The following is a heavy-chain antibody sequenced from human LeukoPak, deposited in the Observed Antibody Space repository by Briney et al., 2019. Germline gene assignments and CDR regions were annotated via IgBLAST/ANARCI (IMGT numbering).Heavy chain of an antibody. CDR3: AKRLRWQTGSAFDI. V-gene: IGHV3-48*02. CDR1: GFTFSSYS. D-gene: IGHD4-23*01. Sequence: GGSLRLSCAASGFTFSSYSMNWVRQAPGKGLEWVSYISSSSSTIYYADSVKGRFTISRDNAKNSLYLQMNSLRDEDTAVYYCAKRLRWQTGSAFDIWGQGTMVTVSS. J-gene: IGHJ3*02. CDR2: ISSSSSTI.